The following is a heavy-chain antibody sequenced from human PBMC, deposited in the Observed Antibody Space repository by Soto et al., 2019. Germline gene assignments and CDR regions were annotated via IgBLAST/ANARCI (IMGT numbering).Heavy chain of an antibody. CDR1: GGTFSSYA. CDR3: ARSQGSSTSLEIYYYYYYGMEV. Sequence: QVQLVQSGAEVKKPWSSVKVSYKASGGTFSSYAISWVRQAPGQGLEWMGGIIPISDTTNYAQKFQGRVTITADESKSTAYMELSSLRSEDTAVYYCARSQGSSTSLEIYYYYYYGMEVWGQGTTVTVSS. J-gene: IGHJ6*02. V-gene: IGHV1-69*01. CDR2: IIPISDTT. D-gene: IGHD2-2*01.